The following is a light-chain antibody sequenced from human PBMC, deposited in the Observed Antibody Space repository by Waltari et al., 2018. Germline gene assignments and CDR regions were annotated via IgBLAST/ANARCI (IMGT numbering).Light chain of an antibody. Sequence: EIVLTQSPATLSLSPGERATLSCRASQSVSSSLAWYQQKPGQAPRLLIYGASSRATGIPDRFSGSGSGTDLTLTISSLEPEDFAVYYCQQYSNWPLTFGGGTKVEIK. V-gene: IGKV3-15*01. CDR1: QSVSSS. J-gene: IGKJ4*01. CDR3: QQYSNWPLT. CDR2: GAS.